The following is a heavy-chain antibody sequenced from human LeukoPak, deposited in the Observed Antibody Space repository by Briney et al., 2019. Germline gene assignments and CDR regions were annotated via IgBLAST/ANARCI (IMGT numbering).Heavy chain of an antibody. CDR1: GFTFDDYA. D-gene: IGHD6-19*01. CDR2: ISWNSGSI. J-gene: IGHJ6*02. CDR3: AKDTSSSPRGMDV. Sequence: PGGSLKLSCAASGFTFDDYAMHWVRQAPGKGLEWASGISWNSGSIGYADSVKGRFTISRDNAKNSLYLQMNSLRAEDTALYYCAKDTSSSPRGMDVWGQGTTVTVSS. V-gene: IGHV3-9*01.